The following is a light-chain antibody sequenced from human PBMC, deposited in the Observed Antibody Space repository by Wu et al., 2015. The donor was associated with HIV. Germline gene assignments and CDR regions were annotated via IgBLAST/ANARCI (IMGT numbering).Light chain of an antibody. CDR2: AAS. V-gene: IGKV1-39*01. CDR3: QQYNRDRYK. Sequence: DIQMTQSPSSLSASVGDRVTITCRASQGIDRHLNWYQQKPGKAPKLLIYAASILQSGVPSKFSGSGSGTHFTLTISSLQPDDFATYYCQQYNRDRYKFGPGTKLEIK. J-gene: IGKJ2*01. CDR1: QGIDRH.